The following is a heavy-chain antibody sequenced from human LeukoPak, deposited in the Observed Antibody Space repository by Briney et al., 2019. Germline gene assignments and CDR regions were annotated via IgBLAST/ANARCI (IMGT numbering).Heavy chain of an antibody. CDR2: INHSGST. J-gene: IGHJ4*02. CDR3: AREINYYGSGSPKFFDY. D-gene: IGHD3-10*01. V-gene: IGHV4-34*01. CDR1: GGSFSGYY. Sequence: SETLSLTCAVYGGSFSGYYWSWIRQPPGKGLEWIGEINHSGSTNYNPSLKSRVTISVDTSKNQFSLKLSSVTAADTAVYCCAREINYYGSGSPKFFDYWGQGTLVTVSS.